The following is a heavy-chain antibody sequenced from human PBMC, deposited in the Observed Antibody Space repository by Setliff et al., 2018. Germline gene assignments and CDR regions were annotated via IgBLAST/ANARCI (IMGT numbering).Heavy chain of an antibody. CDR1: GYRFTSYW. CDR3: ARRGNGGTLDV. D-gene: IGHD2-8*01. CDR2: IFPVDSDT. Sequence: GESLKISCKGSGYRFTSYWIGWVRQMPGKGLEWMGIIFPVDSDTRYSPSFRGQVTISVDKSISTAYLQWRSLKASDIAMYYCARRGNGGTLDVWGPGTLVTVSS. J-gene: IGHJ4*02. V-gene: IGHV5-51*01.